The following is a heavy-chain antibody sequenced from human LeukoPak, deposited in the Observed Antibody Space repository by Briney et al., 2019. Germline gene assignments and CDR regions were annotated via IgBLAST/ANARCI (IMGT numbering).Heavy chain of an antibody. J-gene: IGHJ6*02. CDR3: ARDTRTMTAVTRGQHYYYGLDV. CDR1: GYTFTNYY. D-gene: IGHD4-17*01. Sequence: ASVKVSCKASGYTFTNYYLHWVRQAPGHGLEWMAIINPTDGGTYYEQKLQGRVTVTRDTSTSTVYMELSSLRSEDTAVYYCARDTRTMTAVTRGQHYYYGLDVWGQGTTVTVSS. CDR2: INPTDGGT. V-gene: IGHV1-46*01.